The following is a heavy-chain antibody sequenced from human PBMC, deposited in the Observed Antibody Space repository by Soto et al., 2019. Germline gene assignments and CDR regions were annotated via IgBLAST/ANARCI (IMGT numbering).Heavy chain of an antibody. Sequence: PGGSQRLSCAASGFTFSSYAMSWVRQAPGKGLEWVSAISGSGGSTYYADSVKGRFTISRDNSKNTLYLQMNSLRAEDTAVYYCAKDERAVTTVSLDYWGQGTLVTVSS. CDR3: AKDERAVTTVSLDY. J-gene: IGHJ4*02. CDR2: ISGSGGST. D-gene: IGHD4-17*01. V-gene: IGHV3-23*01. CDR1: GFTFSSYA.